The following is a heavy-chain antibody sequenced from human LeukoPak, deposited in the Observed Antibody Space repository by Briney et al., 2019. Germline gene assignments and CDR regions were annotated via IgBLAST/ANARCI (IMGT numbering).Heavy chain of an antibody. CDR1: GFTFSSYA. Sequence: GGSLRLSCAASGFTFSSYAMSWVRQAPGKGLEWVSTITGSGGSAYYADSVKGRFTISTDNSKNTLYLQMNSLRAEDTAVYYCAKPPPDSSSWLFDYWGQGTLVTVSS. J-gene: IGHJ4*02. D-gene: IGHD6-13*01. V-gene: IGHV3-23*01. CDR3: AKPPPDSSSWLFDY. CDR2: ITGSGGSA.